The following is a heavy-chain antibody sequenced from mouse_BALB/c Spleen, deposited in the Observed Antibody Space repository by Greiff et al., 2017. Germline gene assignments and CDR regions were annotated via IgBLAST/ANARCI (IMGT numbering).Heavy chain of an antibody. Sequence: EVQGVESGGGLVQPGGSLKLSCAASGFTFSSYGMSWVRQTPDKRLELVATINSNGGSTYYPDSVKGRFTISRDNAKNTLYLQMSSLKSEDTAMYYCAREDYGNVFDYWGQGTTLTVSS. CDR3: AREDYGNVFDY. J-gene: IGHJ2*01. CDR2: INSNGGST. D-gene: IGHD2-1*01. CDR1: GFTFSSYG. V-gene: IGHV5-6-3*01.